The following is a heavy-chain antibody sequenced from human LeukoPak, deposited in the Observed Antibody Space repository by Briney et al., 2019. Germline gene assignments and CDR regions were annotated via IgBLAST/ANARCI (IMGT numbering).Heavy chain of an antibody. D-gene: IGHD3-10*01. CDR1: GFTVSSNY. J-gene: IGHJ4*02. V-gene: IGHV3-53*01. CDR2: IYSGGTT. Sequence: PGGSLRLSCAASGFTVSSNYMTWVRQAPGKGLEWVSIIYSGGTTYYADSMKGRFTISRDNSKNTLYLQMNSLRAEDTAVYYCARLYYYVSGTYSRYFDYWGQGTLVTVSS. CDR3: ARLYYYVSGTYSRYFDY.